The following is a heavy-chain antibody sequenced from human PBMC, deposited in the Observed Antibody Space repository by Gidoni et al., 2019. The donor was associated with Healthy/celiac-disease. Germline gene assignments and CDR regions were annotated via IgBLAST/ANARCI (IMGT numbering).Heavy chain of an antibody. CDR1: GFTFSSYW. J-gene: IGHJ6*02. CDR3: ARDLNFWSGYLYGMDV. CDR2: IKQDGSEK. V-gene: IGHV3-7*01. D-gene: IGHD3-3*01. Sequence: EVQLVESGGGLVQPGGSLRLSCAASGFTFSSYWMSWVRQGPGKGLEGVANIKQDGSEKYYVDSVKGRFTISRDNAKNSLYLQMNSLRAEDTAVYYCARDLNFWSGYLYGMDVWGQGTTVTVSS.